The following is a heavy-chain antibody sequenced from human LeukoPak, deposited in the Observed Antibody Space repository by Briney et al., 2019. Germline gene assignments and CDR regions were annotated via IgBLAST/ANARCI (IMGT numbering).Heavy chain of an antibody. J-gene: IGHJ4*02. Sequence: SVKVSCKASGGTFSSYAISWVRQAPGQGLEWMGGIIPIFGTANYAQKFQGRVTITADESTSTAYMELSSLRSEDTAVYYCARVGLLSYYYDSSGDHFDYWGQGTLVTVSS. CDR2: IIPIFGTA. V-gene: IGHV1-69*13. CDR3: ARVGLLSYYYDSSGDHFDY. D-gene: IGHD3-22*01. CDR1: GGTFSSYA.